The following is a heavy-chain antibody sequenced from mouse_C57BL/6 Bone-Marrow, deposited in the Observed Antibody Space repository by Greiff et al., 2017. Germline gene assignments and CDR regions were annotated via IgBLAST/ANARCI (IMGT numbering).Heavy chain of an antibody. CDR3: AIYYGIFAY. V-gene: IGHV1-9*01. D-gene: IGHD2-1*01. CDR2: ILPGSGST. J-gene: IGHJ3*01. CDR1: GYTFTGYW. Sequence: VQLVESGAELMKPGASVKLSCKATGYTFTGYWIEWVKQRPGHGLEWIGEILPGSGSTNYNGKVKGKATFTADTSSNTAYMQLSSLAAEDSAIYYCAIYYGIFAYWGQGTLVTVSA.